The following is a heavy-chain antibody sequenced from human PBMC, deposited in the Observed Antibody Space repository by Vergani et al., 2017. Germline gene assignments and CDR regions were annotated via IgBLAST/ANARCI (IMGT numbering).Heavy chain of an antibody. CDR2: IRSKANSYAT. D-gene: IGHD3-22*01. Sequence: EVQLVESGGGFVQPGGSLKLSCAASGFTFSGSAMHWVRQASGKGLEWVGRIRSKANSYATAYAASVKGRFTISRDDSKNMAYLQMSSLKSHDTAVYYCTTTYYDGSGYYRVYLDYWGLGALVTVSS. CDR3: TTTYYDGSGYYRVYLDY. V-gene: IGHV3-73*01. J-gene: IGHJ4*02. CDR1: GFTFSGSA.